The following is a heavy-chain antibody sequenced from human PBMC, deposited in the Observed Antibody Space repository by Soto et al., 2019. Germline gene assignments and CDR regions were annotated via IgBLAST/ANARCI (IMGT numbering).Heavy chain of an antibody. CDR2: INHSGST. CDR3: ARGYRGGAYYGSAPRLDY. V-gene: IGHV4-34*01. D-gene: IGHD3-10*01. Sequence: PSETLSLTCAVYGGSFSGYYWSWIRQPPGKGLKWIGEINHSGSTNYNPSLKSRVTISVDTSKNQFSLKLSSVTAADTAVYYCARGYRGGAYYGSAPRLDYWGQGTLVTVSS. J-gene: IGHJ4*02. CDR1: GGSFSGYY.